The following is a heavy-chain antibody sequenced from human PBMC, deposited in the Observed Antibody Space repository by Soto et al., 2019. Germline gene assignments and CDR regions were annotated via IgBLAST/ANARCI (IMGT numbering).Heavy chain of an antibody. D-gene: IGHD6-19*01. CDR3: AKGQYSSGWYYSDY. CDR1: GFTFDDYA. J-gene: IGHJ4*02. CDR2: ISWNSGSI. Sequence: EVQLVESGGGLVQPGRSLRLSCAASGFTFDDYAMHWVRQARGKGLEWVSGISWNSGSIGYADSVKGRFTISRDNAKNSLYLQMNSLRAEDTALYYCAKGQYSSGWYYSDYWGQGTLVTVSS. V-gene: IGHV3-9*01.